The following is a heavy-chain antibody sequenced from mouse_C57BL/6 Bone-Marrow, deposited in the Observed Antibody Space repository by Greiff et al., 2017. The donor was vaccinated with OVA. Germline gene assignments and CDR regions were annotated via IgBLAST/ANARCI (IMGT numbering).Heavy chain of an antibody. V-gene: IGHV2-3*01. Sequence: VQLQQSGPGLVAPSQSLSITCTVSGFSLTSYGVSWVRQPPGQGLEWLGVLWGDGSTNYHSALISRPSISKDNCKSQVFLKLNSLQTDDTATYYCAKTYDGSRGWGYYAMDYWGQGTSVTVSS. D-gene: IGHD1-1*01. J-gene: IGHJ4*01. CDR3: AKTYDGSRGWGYYAMDY. CDR2: LWGDGST. CDR1: GFSLTSYG.